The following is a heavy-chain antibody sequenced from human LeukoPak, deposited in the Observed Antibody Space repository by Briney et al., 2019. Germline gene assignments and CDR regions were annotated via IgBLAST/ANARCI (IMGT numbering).Heavy chain of an antibody. CDR3: ARGKWEPRYAFDI. Sequence: SETLSLTCSVSGGSISLSYYYWGWIRQPPGKGLEWIGEINHSGSTNYNPSLKSRVTISVDTSKNQFSLKLSSVTAADTAVYYCARGKWEPRYAFDIWGQGTMVTVSS. CDR2: INHSGST. V-gene: IGHV4-39*07. CDR1: GGSISLSYYY. J-gene: IGHJ3*02. D-gene: IGHD1-26*01.